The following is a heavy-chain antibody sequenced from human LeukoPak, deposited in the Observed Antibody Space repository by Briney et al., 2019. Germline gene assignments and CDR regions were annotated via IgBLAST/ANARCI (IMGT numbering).Heavy chain of an antibody. V-gene: IGHV4-39*01. Sequence: SETLSLTCTVSGVSISSDSYYWAWIRQPPGKGLEWIGSGYYSGNTYYNPSLKSRVTISVDTSKNQFSLKLTSVTAADTAVYYCARTIAVTGTIRFDPWGQGTLVTVSS. CDR1: GVSISSDSYY. J-gene: IGHJ5*02. CDR2: GYYSGNT. CDR3: ARTIAVTGTIRFDP. D-gene: IGHD6-19*01.